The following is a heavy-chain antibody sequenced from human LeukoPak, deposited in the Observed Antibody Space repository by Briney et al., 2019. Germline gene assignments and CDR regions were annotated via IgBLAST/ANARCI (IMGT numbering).Heavy chain of an antibody. Sequence: SETLSLTCSVSGGSISGYYWSWIRQPPGKGLEWIGYIHYSGSTHYNPSLKSRVTISVDTTKNQFSLKLSSVTAADTAVYYCARGGSSSTYCYYRDVWGKGTTVTVPS. J-gene: IGHJ6*03. V-gene: IGHV4-59*01. CDR2: IHYSGST. CDR1: GGSISGYY. D-gene: IGHD6-13*01. CDR3: ARGGSSSTYCYYRDV.